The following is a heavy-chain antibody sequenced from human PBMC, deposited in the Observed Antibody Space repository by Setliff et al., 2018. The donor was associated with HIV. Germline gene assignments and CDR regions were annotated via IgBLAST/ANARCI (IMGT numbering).Heavy chain of an antibody. J-gene: IGHJ1*01. CDR3: ARDPSSGIYYDSSGQYFQN. D-gene: IGHD3-22*01. CDR1: GYIFTSYG. V-gene: IGHV1-18*01. Sequence: GASVKVSCKASGYIFTSYGISWVRQAPGQGLEWMGWISAYNGNTNYAQKFQGRVSTTIDTSTSTAYMGLRSLRPDDTAVYFCARDPSSGIYYDSSGQYFQNWGQGTLVTVSS. CDR2: ISAYNGNT.